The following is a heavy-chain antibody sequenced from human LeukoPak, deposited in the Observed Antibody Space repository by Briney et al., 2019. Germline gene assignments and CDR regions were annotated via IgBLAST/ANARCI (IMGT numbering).Heavy chain of an antibody. Sequence: SETLSLTCTVSGCSISSGYYWGWIRQPPGKGLEWIGSIYHSGSTYYNPSLKSRVTISVDTSKNQFSLKLSSVTAADTAVYYCARVSPQYYDFWSGYLFDYWGQGTLVTVSS. CDR3: ARVSPQYYDFWSGYLFDY. CDR1: GCSISSGYY. V-gene: IGHV4-38-2*02. CDR2: IYHSGST. D-gene: IGHD3-3*01. J-gene: IGHJ4*02.